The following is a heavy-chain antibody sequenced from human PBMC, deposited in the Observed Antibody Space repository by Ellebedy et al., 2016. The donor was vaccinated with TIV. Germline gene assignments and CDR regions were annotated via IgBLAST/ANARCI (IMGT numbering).Heavy chain of an antibody. CDR1: GYTFTDYY. CDR3: ARYISEYTSSWFNWFDP. Sequence: AASVKVSCKTSGYTFTDYYIHWVRQAPGQGLEWMAWINPNSGGTNYAQKFQGRVTMTRDTSISTAYMELSRLKSDDTAVYYCARYISEYTSSWFNWFDPWGQGTLVTVSS. CDR2: INPNSGGT. V-gene: IGHV1-2*02. J-gene: IGHJ5*02. D-gene: IGHD6-13*01.